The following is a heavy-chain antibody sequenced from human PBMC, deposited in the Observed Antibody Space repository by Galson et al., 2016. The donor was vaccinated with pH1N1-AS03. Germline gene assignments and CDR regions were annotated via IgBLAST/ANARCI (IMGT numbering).Heavy chain of an antibody. V-gene: IGHV5-51*01. D-gene: IGHD1-1*01. CDR1: GYTFTNYW. CDR3: ARATGTAGGVGY. Sequence: QSGAEVKKPGEPLKISCKGSGYTFTNYWTAWVRQMPGKGLEWMGLIFARDSDTRYRPSFQGQVTISADKSINTAYLQWSSLKASDTAMYYCARATGTAGGVGYWGQGTLVSVSS. J-gene: IGHJ4*02. CDR2: IFARDSDT.